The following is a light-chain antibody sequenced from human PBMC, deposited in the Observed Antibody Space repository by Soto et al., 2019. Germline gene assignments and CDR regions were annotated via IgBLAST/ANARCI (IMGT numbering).Light chain of an antibody. V-gene: IGKV1-6*01. CDR1: QGIRND. CDR3: LHGHNHPWT. Sequence: AVQMTQSPSSLSASVGDRVTITCRTSQGIRNDLGWFQQKPGKAPNLLIYAASSLQSGVPSRFSGSGSGTDFRLTISTLQPEDCGTYYCLHGHNHPWTFGQGTKVEVK. CDR2: AAS. J-gene: IGKJ1*01.